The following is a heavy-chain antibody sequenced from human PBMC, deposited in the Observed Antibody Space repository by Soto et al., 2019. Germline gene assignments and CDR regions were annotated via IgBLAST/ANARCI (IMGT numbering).Heavy chain of an antibody. D-gene: IGHD6-13*01. CDR1: GFTFSSYW. CDR3: ARDTSGGSSWFFGYYGMGV. J-gene: IGHJ6*02. V-gene: IGHV3-7*01. Sequence: GGSLRLSCAASGFTFSSYWMSWVRQAPGKGLEWVANIKQDGSEKYYVDSVKGRFTISRDNAKNSLYLQMNSLRAEDTAVYYCARDTSGGSSWFFGYYGMGVWDQGTTVTVSS. CDR2: IKQDGSEK.